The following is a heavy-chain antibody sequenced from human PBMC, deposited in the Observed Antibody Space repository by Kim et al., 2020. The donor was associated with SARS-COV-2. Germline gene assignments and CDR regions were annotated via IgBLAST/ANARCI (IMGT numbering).Heavy chain of an antibody. Sequence: ASVKVSCKTSGHFFTRDSIHWVRQAPGQGLEWMGGIDCGNGNTIYSQKFQGRVTFTTDTPASTAYMELSFLRSEDSAVYYCLGGFYFHYCGQGTLVTVPS. CDR3: LGGFYFHY. CDR1: GHFFTRDS. V-gene: IGHV1-3*01. D-gene: IGHD3-16*01. CDR2: IDCGNGNT. J-gene: IGHJ4*02.